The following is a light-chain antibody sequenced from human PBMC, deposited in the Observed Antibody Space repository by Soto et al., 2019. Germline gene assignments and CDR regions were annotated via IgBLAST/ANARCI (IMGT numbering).Light chain of an antibody. CDR3: QQYGNSRGT. V-gene: IGKV3-20*01. CDR1: QSVSSSY. CDR2: NAS. J-gene: IGKJ1*01. Sequence: VLTQPPGTLSLSPGARATLSCRASQSVSSSYLAWYQQKPGQAPRLLIYNASSRATGIPDRFSGSGSGTDFTLTISRLEPEDFAVYYCQQYGNSRGTFGQGTKVDIK.